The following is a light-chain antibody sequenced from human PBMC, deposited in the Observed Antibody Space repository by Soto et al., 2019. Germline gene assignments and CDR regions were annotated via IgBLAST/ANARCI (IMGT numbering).Light chain of an antibody. CDR2: DNS. V-gene: IGLV1-40*01. CDR3: HSYDSSLSGAV. CDR1: SSNIGAGYD. J-gene: IGLJ7*01. Sequence: QSVLTQPPSVSGAPGQRVTISCTGSSSNIGAGYDVHWYQQLPGTAPKLLIYDNSNRPSGVPDRFSGSKSGTSASLALTGLLAEDEAAYYCHSYDSSLSGAVFGGGTQLTVL.